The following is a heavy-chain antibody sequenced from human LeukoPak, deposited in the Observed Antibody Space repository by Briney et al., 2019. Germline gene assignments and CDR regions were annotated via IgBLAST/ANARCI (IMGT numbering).Heavy chain of an antibody. D-gene: IGHD3-22*01. CDR2: ISWNSGSI. CDR1: GFTFSDYY. J-gene: IGHJ4*02. V-gene: IGHV3-9*01. CDR3: AKGTQEDTYYYDSSGSPTD. Sequence: GGSLRLSCAASGFTFSDYYMSWIRQAPGKGLEWVSGISWNSGSIGYADSVKGRFTISRDNAKNPLYLQMNSLRAEDTALYYCAKGTQEDTYYYDSSGSPTDWGQGTLVTVSS.